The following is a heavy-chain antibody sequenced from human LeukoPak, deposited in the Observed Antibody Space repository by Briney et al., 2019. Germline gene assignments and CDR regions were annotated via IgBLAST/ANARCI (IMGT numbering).Heavy chain of an antibody. D-gene: IGHD3-3*01. CDR1: GGSFSVYY. V-gene: IGHV4-34*01. CDR3: AWSGKDY. Sequence: PSETLSLTCAVYGGSFSVYYWSWIRQPPGKGLERIGEIKHSGSINYNPSLKSRVTISVDTSKNQFSLKLSSVTAADTAVYYCAWSGKDYWGQGTLVTVSS. J-gene: IGHJ4*02. CDR2: IKHSGSI.